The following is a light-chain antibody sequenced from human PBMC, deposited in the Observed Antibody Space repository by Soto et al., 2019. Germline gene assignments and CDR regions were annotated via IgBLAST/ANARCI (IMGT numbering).Light chain of an antibody. CDR1: QSVDSN. CDR2: SIS. CDR3: QQHSKWPIT. J-gene: IGKJ5*01. Sequence: EIVMTQSPGTLSLSPGETATLSCRASQSVDSNYLAWYQQKPGQAPRLLVYSISTRATDIPARFSGSGSGTEFTLTISSLQSEDFGIYYCQQHSKWPITFGQGTRLEIK. V-gene: IGKV3-15*01.